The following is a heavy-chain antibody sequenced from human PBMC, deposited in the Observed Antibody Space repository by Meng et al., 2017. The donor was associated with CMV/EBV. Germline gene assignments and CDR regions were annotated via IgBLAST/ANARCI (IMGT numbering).Heavy chain of an antibody. Sequence: GGSLRLSCAASGFTFSSYAMSWVRQAPGKGLEWVSYISSSGSTIYYADSVKGRFTISRDNAKNSLYLQMNSLRAEDTAVYYCARQGIAVSPDGPFDYWGQGTLVTVSS. CDR1: GFTFSSYA. CDR2: ISSSGSTI. J-gene: IGHJ4*02. D-gene: IGHD6-19*01. V-gene: IGHV3-48*04. CDR3: ARQGIAVSPDGPFDY.